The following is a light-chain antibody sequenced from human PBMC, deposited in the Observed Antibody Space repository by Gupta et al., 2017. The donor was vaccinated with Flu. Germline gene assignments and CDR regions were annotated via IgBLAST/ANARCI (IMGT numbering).Light chain of an antibody. CDR2: KIS. J-gene: IGKJ2*02. CDR3: MQATQVHRPCI. CDR1: QSLVHSDGNTY. Sequence: DIVMTQTPLSSPVTLGQPASISCRSSQSLVHSDGNTYLSWLQQRPGQPPRRLIYKISNRCSGVKDRFSGSGGGTDYXLKISRXEAEDVGVYYCMQATQVHRPCIFGXGTKVEIK. V-gene: IGKV2-24*01.